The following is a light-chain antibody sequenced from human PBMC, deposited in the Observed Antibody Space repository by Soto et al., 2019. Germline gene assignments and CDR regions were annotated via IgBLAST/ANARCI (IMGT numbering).Light chain of an antibody. Sequence: SQFTQSPSSLSASVGDRVTITCRASQGISSYLTWYQQKPGKAPKLLIYAASTLHSGVPSKFSGSGSGTDFTLTISSLQPEDFATYYCQQLNSYPLTFGGGTKVDIK. V-gene: IGKV1-9*01. J-gene: IGKJ4*01. CDR2: AAS. CDR3: QQLNSYPLT. CDR1: QGISSY.